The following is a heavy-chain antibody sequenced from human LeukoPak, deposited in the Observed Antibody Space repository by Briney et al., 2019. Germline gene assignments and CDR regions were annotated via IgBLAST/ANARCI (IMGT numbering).Heavy chain of an antibody. CDR2: IIPIFGTA. Sequence: SVKVSCKASGGTFSSYAISWVRQAPGQGLEWMGGIIPIFGTANYAQKFQGRVTITTDGSTSTAYMELSSLRSEDTAVYYCARHRLADWAGENYFDPWGQGTLVIVSS. J-gene: IGHJ5*02. V-gene: IGHV1-69*05. CDR1: GGTFSSYA. D-gene: IGHD2-21*01. CDR3: ARHRLADWAGENYFDP.